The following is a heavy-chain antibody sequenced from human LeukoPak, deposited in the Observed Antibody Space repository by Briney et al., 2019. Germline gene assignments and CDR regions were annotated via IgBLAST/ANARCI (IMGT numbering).Heavy chain of an antibody. V-gene: IGHV3-7*01. Sequence: GGSLRLSCAAPGFTFSSYWMSWVRQAPGKGLEWVANIKQDGSEKYYVDSVKGRFTISRDNAKNSLYLQMNSLRAEDTAVYHCARGFIKLDYWGQGTLVTVSS. CDR2: IKQDGSEK. D-gene: IGHD1-1*01. CDR1: GFTFSSYW. CDR3: ARGFIKLDY. J-gene: IGHJ4*02.